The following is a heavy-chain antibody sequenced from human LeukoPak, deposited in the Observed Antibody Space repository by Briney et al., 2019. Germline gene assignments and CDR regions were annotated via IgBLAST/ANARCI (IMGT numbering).Heavy chain of an antibody. Sequence: GGPLRLSCAASGFTFSNAWMSWVRQAPGKGLEWVGRIKSKTDGGTTDYAAPVKGRFTISRDDSKNTLYLQMNSLKTEDTAVYYCTTHGYSYGLDAFDIWGQGTMVTVSS. V-gene: IGHV3-15*01. D-gene: IGHD5-18*01. J-gene: IGHJ3*02. CDR3: TTHGYSYGLDAFDI. CDR1: GFTFSNAW. CDR2: IKSKTDGGTT.